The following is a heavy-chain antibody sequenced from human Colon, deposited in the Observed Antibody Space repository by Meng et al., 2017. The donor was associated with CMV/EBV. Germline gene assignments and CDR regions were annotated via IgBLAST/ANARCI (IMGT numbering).Heavy chain of an antibody. Sequence: AASGFCFTNSWMDWIHQAAGKGLGWVGRIRTIAEGGTTDYIAPVKGRFTISRDDSENTVYLQMNSLETEDTAVYYCTSGNGKSDCDYWGQGTLVTVSS. CDR2: IRTIAEGGTT. J-gene: IGHJ4*02. V-gene: IGHV3-15*07. CDR1: GFCFTNSW. CDR3: TSGNGKSDCDY.